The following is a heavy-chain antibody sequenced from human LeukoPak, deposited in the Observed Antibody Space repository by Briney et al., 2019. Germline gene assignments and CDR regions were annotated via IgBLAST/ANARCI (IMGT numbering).Heavy chain of an antibody. Sequence: PGGSLRLSCAASGFTFSSYGTHWVRQAPGKGLEWVAVMSFDGSHTYYADSVKGRFTISRDNSKNTLYLQMNSLRAEDTAVYYCAKERVDWRYFDYWGQGTLVTVSS. CDR1: GFTFSSYG. CDR3: AKERVDWRYFDY. CDR2: MSFDGSHT. D-gene: IGHD3-9*01. V-gene: IGHV3-30*18. J-gene: IGHJ4*02.